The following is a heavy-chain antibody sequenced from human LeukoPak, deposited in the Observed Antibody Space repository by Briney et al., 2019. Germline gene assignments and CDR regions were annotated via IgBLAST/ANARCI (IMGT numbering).Heavy chain of an antibody. J-gene: IGHJ4*02. CDR1: GYTFTGYY. V-gene: IGHV1-2*02. CDR3: ARDRDDSSGYYRETLFDY. D-gene: IGHD3-22*01. Sequence: ASVKVSCKASGYTFTGYYMHWVRQAPGQGLEWMGWINPNSGGTNYAQKFQGGVTMTRDTSISTAYMELSRLRSDDTAVYYCARDRDDSSGYYRETLFDYWGQGTLVTVSS. CDR2: INPNSGGT.